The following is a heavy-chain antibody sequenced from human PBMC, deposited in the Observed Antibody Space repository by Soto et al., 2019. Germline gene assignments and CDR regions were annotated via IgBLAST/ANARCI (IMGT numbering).Heavy chain of an antibody. CDR1: GYTFTSYG. CDR3: ARDVWYCTNGVCSGKSMDV. D-gene: IGHD2-8*01. V-gene: IGHV1-18*01. Sequence: ASVKVSCKASGYTFTSYGISWVRQAPGQGLEWMGWISAYNGNTNYAQKLQGRVTMTTDTSTSTAYMELRSLRSDDTAVYYCARDVWYCTNGVCSGKSMDVWGQGTTVTVSS. CDR2: ISAYNGNT. J-gene: IGHJ6*02.